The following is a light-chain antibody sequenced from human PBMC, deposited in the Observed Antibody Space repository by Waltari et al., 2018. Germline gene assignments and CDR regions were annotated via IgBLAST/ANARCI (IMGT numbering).Light chain of an antibody. Sequence: EVVLTQSPATLSLSPGERATLSCRASQSVDNYLAWYQQKPGQAPRLLIYDASNRATGIPARFSGNGSGTDFTLTISSLEPEDFAVYYCQQRGNWPPFTFGPGTKVDIK. CDR3: QQRGNWPPFT. J-gene: IGKJ3*01. CDR2: DAS. V-gene: IGKV3-11*01. CDR1: QSVDNY.